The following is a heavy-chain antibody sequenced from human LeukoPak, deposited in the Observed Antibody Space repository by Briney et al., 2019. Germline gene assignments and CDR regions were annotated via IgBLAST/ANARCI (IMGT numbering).Heavy chain of an antibody. Sequence: GGSLRLSCAASGFISSNYAMSWVRQAPGKGLEWVSAIGGRDSGTYYADSVRGRFTVSRDDPKNTLYLQMNTLRAEDTAVYYCAKWGDYYILTGYYDSVYWGQGTLVTVSS. CDR1: GFISSNYA. D-gene: IGHD3-9*01. CDR2: IGGRDSGT. J-gene: IGHJ4*02. CDR3: AKWGDYYILTGYYDSVY. V-gene: IGHV3-23*01.